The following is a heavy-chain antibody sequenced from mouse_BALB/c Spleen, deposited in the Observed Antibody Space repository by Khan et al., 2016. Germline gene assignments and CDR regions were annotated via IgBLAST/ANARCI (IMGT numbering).Heavy chain of an antibody. V-gene: IGHV14-3*02. CDR3: ARGGGPYWYFDV. J-gene: IGHJ1*01. CDR2: IDPANGNT. D-gene: IGHD1-1*02. Sequence: VQLQQSGAELVKPGASVKLSCTASDFNIKDTYMHWVKQRPEQGLEWIGRIDPANGNTKYDPKFQGKATITADTSSNTAYLQLSSLTSEDTAVDYCARGGGPYWYFDVWGAGTTVTVSS. CDR1: DFNIKDTY.